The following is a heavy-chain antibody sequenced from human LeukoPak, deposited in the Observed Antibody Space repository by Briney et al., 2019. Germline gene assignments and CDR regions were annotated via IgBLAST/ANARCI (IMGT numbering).Heavy chain of an antibody. CDR2: IYPGDSDT. D-gene: IGHD1-26*01. CDR3: ARRAVGATQGSYYFDY. J-gene: IGHJ4*02. CDR1: GYSFTSYW. Sequence: GESLKISCKGSGYSFTSYWIGWVRQMPGKGLEWMGIIYPGDSDTRYSPSFQGQVTISANKSISTAYLQWSSLKASDTATYYCARRAVGATQGSYYFDYWGQGTLVTVSS. V-gene: IGHV5-51*01.